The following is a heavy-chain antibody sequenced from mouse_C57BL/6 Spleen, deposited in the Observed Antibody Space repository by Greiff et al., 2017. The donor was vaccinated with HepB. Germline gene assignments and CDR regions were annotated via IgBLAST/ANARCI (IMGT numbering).Heavy chain of an antibody. V-gene: IGHV5-4*03. CDR1: GFTFSSYA. Sequence: DVMLVESGGGLVKPGGSLKLSCAASGFTFSSYAMSWVRQTPEKRLEWVATISDGGSYTYYPDNVKGRFTISRDNAKNNLYLQMSHLKSEDTAMYYCARRENDESFDYWGQGTTLTVSS. CDR3: ARRENDESFDY. D-gene: IGHD2-3*01. CDR2: ISDGGSYT. J-gene: IGHJ2*01.